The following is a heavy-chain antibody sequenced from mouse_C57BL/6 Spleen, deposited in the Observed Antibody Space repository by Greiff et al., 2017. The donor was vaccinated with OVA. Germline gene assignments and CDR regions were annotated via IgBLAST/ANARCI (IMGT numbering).Heavy chain of an antibody. CDR3: ARPITTVGAMDY. CDR1: GYSFTSYY. Sequence: QVQLQQSGPELVKPGASVKISCKASGYSFTSYYIHWVKQRPGQGLEWIGWIYPGSGNTKYNEKFKGKATLTADTSSSTAYMQLSSLTSEDSAVYYCARPITTVGAMDYWGQGTSVTVSS. CDR2: IYPGSGNT. J-gene: IGHJ4*01. V-gene: IGHV1-66*01. D-gene: IGHD1-1*01.